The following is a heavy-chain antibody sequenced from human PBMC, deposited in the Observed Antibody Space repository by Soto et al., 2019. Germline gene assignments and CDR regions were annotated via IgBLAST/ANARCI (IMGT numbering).Heavy chain of an antibody. CDR1: SGSFSGYY. J-gene: IGHJ4*02. D-gene: IGHD6-6*01. Sequence: SETLSLTCSIYSGSFSGYYWSWIRHPPGKGLEWIGEISQSGNNNYSPSLKSRVSISIDTSKKQFSLNLASVSAADTAVYYCARAPKVSGSSQTRPDFWGQGTLVTVSS. CDR3: ARAPKVSGSSQTRPDF. V-gene: IGHV4-34*01. CDR2: ISQSGNN.